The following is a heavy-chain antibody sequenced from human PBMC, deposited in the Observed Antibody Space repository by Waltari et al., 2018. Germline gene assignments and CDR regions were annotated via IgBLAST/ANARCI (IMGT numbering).Heavy chain of an antibody. D-gene: IGHD1-26*01. CDR3: AKGGSYYRGAFDI. CDR2: IRGRGGRT. V-gene: IGHV3-23*04. CDR1: GFTFSSYA. J-gene: IGHJ3*02. Sequence: EVQLVESGGGLVQPGGSLSLSCAASGFTFSSYAMSWVRQAPGKGLEWVSAIRGRGGRTYYADSVKGRFTISRDNSKNTLYLQMNSLRAEDTAVYYCAKGGSYYRGAFDIWGQGTMVTVSS.